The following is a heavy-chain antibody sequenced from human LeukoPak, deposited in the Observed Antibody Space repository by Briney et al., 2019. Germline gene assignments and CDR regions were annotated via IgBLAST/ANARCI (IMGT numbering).Heavy chain of an antibody. D-gene: IGHD3-22*01. CDR1: GYTFTSYA. CDR2: INAGNGNT. Sequence: ASVKVSCKASGYTFTSYAMHWVRQAPGQRLEWMGWINAGNGNTKCSQKFQGRVTITRDTSASTAYMELSSLRSEDTAVYYCARDLFPTRNYYDLFDPWGQGTLVTVSS. CDR3: ARDLFPTRNYYDLFDP. V-gene: IGHV1-3*01. J-gene: IGHJ5*02.